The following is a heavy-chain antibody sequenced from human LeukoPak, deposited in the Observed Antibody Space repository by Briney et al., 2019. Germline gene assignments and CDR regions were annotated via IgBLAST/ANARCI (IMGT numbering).Heavy chain of an antibody. CDR3: ARLLGNDALFDC. CDR1: GFTFRNYW. D-gene: IGHD1-1*01. V-gene: IGHV3-7*01. CDR2: IKQDGGDK. J-gene: IGHJ4*02. Sequence: GGSLRLSCVASGFTFRNYWMSWVRQAPGKGLEWVANIKQDGGDKYYVDSVKGHFTISRDNAKNSLYLQMNSLRAEDTAVYYCARLLGNDALFDCWGRGALVTVSS.